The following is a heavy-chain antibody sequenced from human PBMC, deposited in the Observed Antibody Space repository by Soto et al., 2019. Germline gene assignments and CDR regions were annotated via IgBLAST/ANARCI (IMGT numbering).Heavy chain of an antibody. CDR2: INTNGVNR. CDR3: TKYWKQAS. Sequence: LRLSCAASGFTFSNYAMSWVRQAPGKGLECVSTINTNGVNRHYADSVKGRFSVSRDNSKNTLSLQMNSLRAEDTAVYYCTKYWKQASGGKGPLVTVS. J-gene: IGHJ4*02. V-gene: IGHV3-23*01. D-gene: IGHD1-1*01. CDR1: GFTFSNYA.